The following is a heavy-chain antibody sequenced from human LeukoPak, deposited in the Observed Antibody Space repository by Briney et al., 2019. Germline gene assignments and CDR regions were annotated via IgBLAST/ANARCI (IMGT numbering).Heavy chain of an antibody. CDR3: ASHRGYCSGGTCYSAFFDY. CDR2: ISDSGDNT. V-gene: IGHV3-23*01. D-gene: IGHD2-15*01. CDR1: GFTFGDSA. J-gene: IGHJ4*02. Sequence: GGSLRLSCTASGFTFGDSAMSWFRQAPGKGPEWVAAISDSGDNTYYTESMRGRFTISRDNSKNTLYLQMNSLRAEDTAVYYCASHRGYCSGGTCYSAFFDYWGQGTLVTVSS.